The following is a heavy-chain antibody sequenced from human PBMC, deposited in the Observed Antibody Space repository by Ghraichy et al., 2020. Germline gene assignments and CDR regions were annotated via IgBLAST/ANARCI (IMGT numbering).Heavy chain of an antibody. V-gene: IGHV3-23*01. D-gene: IGHD3-10*01. CDR1: GFTFSSSA. J-gene: IGHJ4*02. CDR2: ISGSGGST. CDR3: AKAAGWFGELLNYFDY. Sequence: GGSLRLSCAASGFTFSSSAMSWVRQAPGKGLECVSAISGSGGSTDYADSVKGRFTISRDNSKNTLYLQMNSLRAEDTAVYYCAKAAGWFGELLNYFDYWGQRPLVPVSS.